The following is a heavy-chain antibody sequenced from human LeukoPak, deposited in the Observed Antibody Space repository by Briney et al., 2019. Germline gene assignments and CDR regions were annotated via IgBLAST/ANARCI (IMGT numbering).Heavy chain of an antibody. V-gene: IGHV3-23*01. CDR3: AKGRYCSSTSCSGGYYYYMDV. J-gene: IGHJ6*03. Sequence: PGGSLRLSCAASGFTFNSYAMSWVRQAPGKGLEWVSAISGSGGSTYYADSVKGRFTISRDNSKNTLYLQMNSLRAEDTAVYYCAKGRYCSSTSCSGGYYYYMDVWGKGTTVTVSS. D-gene: IGHD2-2*01. CDR1: GFTFNSYA. CDR2: ISGSGGST.